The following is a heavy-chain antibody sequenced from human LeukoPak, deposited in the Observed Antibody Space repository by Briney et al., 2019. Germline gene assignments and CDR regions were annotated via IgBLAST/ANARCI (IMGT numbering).Heavy chain of an antibody. CDR3: AKEFYYGSGSYYPTFDY. Sequence: GGSLRLSCAASGFTFSDYYMSWIRQAPGKGLEWVSYISSSGSTIYYADSVKGRFTISRDNSKNTLYLQMNSLRAEDTAVYYCAKEFYYGSGSYYPTFDYWGQGTLVIVSS. D-gene: IGHD3-10*01. J-gene: IGHJ4*02. CDR2: ISSSGSTI. V-gene: IGHV3-11*01. CDR1: GFTFSDYY.